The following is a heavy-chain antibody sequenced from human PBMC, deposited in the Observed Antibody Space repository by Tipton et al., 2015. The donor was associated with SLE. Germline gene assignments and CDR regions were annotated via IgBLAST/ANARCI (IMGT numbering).Heavy chain of an antibody. CDR1: GYTFTSYA. J-gene: IGHJ5*02. CDR3: AGAPYSYGLDP. D-gene: IGHD5-18*01. CDR2: INAGNGNT. Sequence: QSGAEVKKPGASVKVSCKASGYTFTSYAMHWVRQAPGQRLEWMGWINAGNGNTKYSQEFQGRVTITRDTSASTADMELSSLRSEDMAVYYCAGAPYSYGLDPWGQGPLVTVSS. V-gene: IGHV1-3*03.